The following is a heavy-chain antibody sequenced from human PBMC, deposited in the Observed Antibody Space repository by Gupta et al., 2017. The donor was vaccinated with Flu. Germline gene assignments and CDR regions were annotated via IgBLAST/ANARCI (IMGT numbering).Heavy chain of an antibody. J-gene: IGHJ5*02. D-gene: IGHD1-1*01. Sequence: QEQLVESGGDVVQPGRSLRLSCAAAGSTFSSHGLHWVRQAPGKGLEWVAIISHDGTKRYHADSVKGRFTSSRDNSKDTLYLQMNSLKIEDTALCYCARDRDVGETVGGADLWGHGTLVTVSS. CDR3: ARDRDVGETVGGADL. V-gene: IGHV3-30*01. CDR1: GSTFSSHG. CDR2: ISHDGTKR.